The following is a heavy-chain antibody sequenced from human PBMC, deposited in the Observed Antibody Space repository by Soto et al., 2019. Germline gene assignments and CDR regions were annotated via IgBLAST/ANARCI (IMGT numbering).Heavy chain of an antibody. CDR3: ARDHGSGVGVAPQGWVVATIRQGAFDI. D-gene: IGHD5-12*01. CDR1: GGSISSGGYY. CDR2: IYYSGST. Sequence: SETLSLTCTVSGGSISSGGYYWSWIRQHPGKGLGWIGYIYYSGSTYYNPSLKNRVTISVDTSKNQFSLKLSSVTAADTAVYYCARDHGSGVGVAPQGWVVATIRQGAFDIWGQGTMVNVSS. V-gene: IGHV4-31*03. J-gene: IGHJ3*02.